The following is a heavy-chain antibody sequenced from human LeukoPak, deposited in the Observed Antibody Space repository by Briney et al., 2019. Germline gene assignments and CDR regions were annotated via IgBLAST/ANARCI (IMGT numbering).Heavy chain of an antibody. J-gene: IGHJ6*02. CDR2: IYPGDSDT. D-gene: IGHD4-4*01. CDR3: ARSSNYDAYYYYGMDV. Sequence: GESLKISCKGSGYSFTSYWIGWVRQMPGKGLEWMGIIYPGDSDTRYSPSFQGQVTISADKSISTAYLQWSSLKASDTAMYYCARSSNYDAYYYYGMDVWGQGTTVTVS. CDR1: GYSFTSYW. V-gene: IGHV5-51*01.